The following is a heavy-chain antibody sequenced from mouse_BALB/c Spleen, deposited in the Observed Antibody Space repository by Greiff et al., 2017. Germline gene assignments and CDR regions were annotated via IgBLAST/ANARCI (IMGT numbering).Heavy chain of an antibody. Sequence: VQLQQSGAELARPGASVKLSCKASGYTFTSYWMQWVKQRPGQGLEWIGAIYPGDGDTRYTQKFKGKATLTADKSSSTAYMQLSSLASEDSAVYYCARDDHGYDRSNYFDYWGQGTTLTVSS. CDR3: ARDDHGYDRSNYFDY. CDR1: GYTFTSYW. CDR2: IYPGDGDT. J-gene: IGHJ2*01. V-gene: IGHV1-87*01. D-gene: IGHD2-2*01.